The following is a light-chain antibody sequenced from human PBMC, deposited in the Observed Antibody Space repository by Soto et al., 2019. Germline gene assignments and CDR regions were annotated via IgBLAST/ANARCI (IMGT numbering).Light chain of an antibody. CDR1: QSISSW. Sequence: DIQMTQSPSTLSASVGDRVTITCRASQSISSWLALYQQKPGKAPRLLIYDASSLERGVPSRFSGSRSGTEFTLTISSLQPDDFATYYCQQYNGYSRTFGQGTKV. CDR3: QQYNGYSRT. CDR2: DAS. V-gene: IGKV1-5*01. J-gene: IGKJ1*01.